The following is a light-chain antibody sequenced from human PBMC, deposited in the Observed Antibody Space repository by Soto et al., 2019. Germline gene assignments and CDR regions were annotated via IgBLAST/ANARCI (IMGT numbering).Light chain of an antibody. CDR3: QQYGSHGT. J-gene: IGKJ1*01. V-gene: IGKV3-20*01. CDR2: GAS. Sequence: EIVLTQSPGTLSLSPGERATLSCRASQSVSSSYLAWHQQKPAQAPRLLIYGASSRATGIPDRFRGSGSGTDFSLTISSLEPEDFAVYYCQQYGSHGTFGQGTKVDIK. CDR1: QSVSSSY.